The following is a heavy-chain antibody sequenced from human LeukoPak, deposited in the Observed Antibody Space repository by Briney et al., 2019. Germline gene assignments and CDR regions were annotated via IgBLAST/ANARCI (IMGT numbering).Heavy chain of an antibody. Sequence: ASVKVSCKASGYTFTRHGINWVRQAPGQGPEWMGWISIFNDNANYAENFQGRVIMTADTSTSTAYMELRSLRSDDTAVYSCASGGSLGGYFYQYMDVWGKGTTVTVSS. CDR2: ISIFNDNA. D-gene: IGHD1-26*01. V-gene: IGHV1-18*01. J-gene: IGHJ6*03. CDR1: GYTFTRHG. CDR3: ASGGSLGGYFYQYMDV.